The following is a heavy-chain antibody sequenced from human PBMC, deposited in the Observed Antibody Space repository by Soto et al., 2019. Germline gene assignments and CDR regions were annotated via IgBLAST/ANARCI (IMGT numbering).Heavy chain of an antibody. CDR2: ISGSGGST. CDR1: GFTFSSYA. Sequence: GGSLRLSCAASGFTFSSYAMSWVRQAPGKGLEWVSAISGSGGSTYYADSVKGRFTISRDNSKNTLYLQMNSLRAENTAVYYCAKDGNPIPYLTGYYRLGWFDPWGQGTLVTVSS. D-gene: IGHD3-9*01. J-gene: IGHJ5*02. CDR3: AKDGNPIPYLTGYYRLGWFDP. V-gene: IGHV3-23*01.